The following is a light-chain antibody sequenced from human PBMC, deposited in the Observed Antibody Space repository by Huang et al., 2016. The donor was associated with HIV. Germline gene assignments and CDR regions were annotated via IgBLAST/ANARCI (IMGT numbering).Light chain of an antibody. CDR2: GSS. CDR3: HQYNNWLLS. CDR1: RSVSTN. J-gene: IGKJ4*01. Sequence: IVMTQSPATLSVSPGERVTLSCRANRSVSTNLAWYQKRPGQAPRLLIYGSSTRAPGIPARFSGSGSGTDFSLTISSLQSEDFALYYCHQYNNWLLSFGGGTRVDI. V-gene: IGKV3-15*01.